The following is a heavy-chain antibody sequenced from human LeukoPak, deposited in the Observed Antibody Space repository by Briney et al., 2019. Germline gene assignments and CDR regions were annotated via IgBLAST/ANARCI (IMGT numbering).Heavy chain of an antibody. CDR2: ISAYNGNT. CDR1: GYTFTSYG. D-gene: IGHD3-22*01. CDR3: ARAMIRITMIVVAKGAFDI. Sequence: ASVKVSCKASGYTFTSYGISWVRQAPGQGLEWMGWISAYNGNTNYAQKLQGRVTMTTDTSTSTAYMELRSLRSDDTAVYYCARAMIRITMIVVAKGAFDIWGQGTMVTVSS. J-gene: IGHJ3*02. V-gene: IGHV1-18*01.